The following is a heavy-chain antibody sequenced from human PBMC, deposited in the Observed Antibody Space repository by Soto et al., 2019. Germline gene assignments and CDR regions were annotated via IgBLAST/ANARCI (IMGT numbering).Heavy chain of an antibody. V-gene: IGHV4-4*07. Sequence: PSETLSLTCTVSGGSINTYDWNWIRQPAGKGLEWMGRIYSGGGTSYCPSLKSRATTSVDTSKSQCSLKLSSVTAEDTAVYYCATVGQRGDSLYSGILDVWGQGSMVTVSS. D-gene: IGHD5-18*01. J-gene: IGHJ6*02. CDR3: ATVGQRGDSLYSGILDV. CDR1: GGSINTYD. CDR2: IYSGGGT.